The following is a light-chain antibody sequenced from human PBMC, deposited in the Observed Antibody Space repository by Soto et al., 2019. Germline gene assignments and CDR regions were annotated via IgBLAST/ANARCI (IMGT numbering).Light chain of an antibody. CDR1: QSVDSSY. V-gene: IGKV3-20*01. CDR2: GAS. J-gene: IGKJ3*01. CDR3: QQYGSSPFT. Sequence: EIVLTQSPGTLSLSPGGRATLSCRASQSVDSSYLAWYQQQPGQAPRLLIYGASSRATGFPDRFSGSGSGTDFTLTISRLEPEDFAVYYCQQYGSSPFTFGPGTKVDIK.